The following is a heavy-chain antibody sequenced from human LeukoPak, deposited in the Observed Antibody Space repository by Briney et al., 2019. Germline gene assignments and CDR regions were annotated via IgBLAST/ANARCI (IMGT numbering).Heavy chain of an antibody. J-gene: IGHJ4*02. V-gene: IGHV1-18*01. Sequence: ASVKVSCKASGYTFTSYGISWVRQAPGQGLEWMGWISAYNGNTNYAQKLQGRVTMTTDTSTSTAYMELRSLRSDDTAVYYCARIALSYYDFWSGYYNYFDYWGQGTLVTVSS. CDR2: ISAYNGNT. CDR3: ARIALSYYDFWSGYYNYFDY. D-gene: IGHD3-3*01. CDR1: GYTFTSYG.